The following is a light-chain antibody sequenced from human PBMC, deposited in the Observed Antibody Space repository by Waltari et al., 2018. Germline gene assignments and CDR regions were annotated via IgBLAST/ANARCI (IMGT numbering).Light chain of an antibody. J-gene: IGKJ2*01. CDR1: QRISTTY. CDR3: QQNDHTPPYT. Sequence: VFTQSPGPLSLSPGESATLSCRDTQRISTTYLAWYQQKPGHTPSPLIYDASSRATSTPDRCRGSGSETDFTLTVSRVKPKDVTVYYCQQNDHTPPYTFGQGTKLEIK. V-gene: IGKV3-20*01. CDR2: DAS.